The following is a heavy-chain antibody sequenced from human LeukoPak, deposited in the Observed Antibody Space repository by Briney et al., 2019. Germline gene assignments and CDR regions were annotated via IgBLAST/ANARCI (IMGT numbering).Heavy chain of an antibody. CDR2: INANTGNP. CDR1: GYTFISYG. CDR3: ARRDHSGSYQISPGDFDY. D-gene: IGHD1-26*01. Sequence: GASVKVSCKASGYTFISYGMNWVRQAPGQGLEWMGGINANTGNPTYAQGFTGRFVFSLDTSVSTAYLQISSLKAGETAVYYCARRDHSGSYQISPGDFDYWGQGTLVTVSS. V-gene: IGHV7-4-1*02. J-gene: IGHJ4*02.